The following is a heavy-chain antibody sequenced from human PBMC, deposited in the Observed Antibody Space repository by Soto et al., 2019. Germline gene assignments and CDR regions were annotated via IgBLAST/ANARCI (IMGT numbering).Heavy chain of an antibody. CDR2: IYYSGST. V-gene: IGHV4-34*01. J-gene: IGHJ4*02. D-gene: IGHD1-20*01. CDR1: GGSFSGYY. Sequence: QVQLQQWGAGLLKPSETLSLTCAVYGGSFSGYYWSWIRQHPGKGLEWIGYIYYSGSTYYNPSLKSRVTISVDTSKNQFSLKLSSVTAADTAVYYCARVGKVTGTTWLDYWGQGTLVTVSS. CDR3: ARVGKVTGTTWLDY.